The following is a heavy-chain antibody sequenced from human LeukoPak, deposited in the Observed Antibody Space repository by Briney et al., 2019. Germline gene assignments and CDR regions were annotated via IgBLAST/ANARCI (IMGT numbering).Heavy chain of an antibody. CDR2: IYHTGST. D-gene: IGHD3-10*01. J-gene: IGHJ4*02. CDR1: GDSVSSAYY. Sequence: RPSETLSLTCVVSGDSVSSAYYWGWIRQVPGKGLEYIASIYHTGSTYFNPFLKSRVTLSTDTSKNQFSLELRSVTAADTAVYYCARLESGYYGSGSPDYWGQGTLVTVSS. CDR3: ARLESGYYGSGSPDY. V-gene: IGHV4-38-2*01.